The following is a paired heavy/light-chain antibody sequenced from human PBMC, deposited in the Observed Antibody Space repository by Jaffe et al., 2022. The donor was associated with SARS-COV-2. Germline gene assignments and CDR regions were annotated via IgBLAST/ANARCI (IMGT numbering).Light chain of an antibody. CDR3: QQYYSPPYT. CDR2: WAS. CDR1: QSVLSTFNNKNY. J-gene: IGKJ2*01. Sequence: DIVVTQSPDSLTMSLGERATINCKPSQSVLSTFNNKNYLAWYQRKPGQPPKLLFYWASTRESGVPDRFSGGGSGTYFTLTISSLQAEDVAVYYCQQYYSPPYTFGQGTKLEIK. V-gene: IGKV4-1*01.
Heavy chain of an antibody. Sequence: QLQLQESGPGLVKPSGTLSLTCTVSGGSLGTDIHYWGWIRQPPGKDLEWIGSIYTSGTTLYSPSLESRVTLSVDTSENRFSLKLSSVAASDTAIYYCARHLRREGSAVWFDPWSQGTLVIVSS. CDR1: GGSLGTDIHY. V-gene: IGHV4-39*01. CDR3: ARHLRREGSAVWFDP. J-gene: IGHJ5*02. D-gene: IGHD3-10*01. CDR2: IYTSGTT.